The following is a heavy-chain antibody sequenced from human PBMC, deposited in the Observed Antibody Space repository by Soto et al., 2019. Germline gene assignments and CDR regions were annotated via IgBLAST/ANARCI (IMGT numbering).Heavy chain of an antibody. CDR3: ARASHPRYSSGCYVRFSGMDV. Sequence: GGSLRLSCAASGFTFSSYSMNWVRQAPGKGLEWVSYISSSSSTIYYADSVKGRFTISRDNAKNSLYLQMNSLRDEDTAVYYCARASHPRYSSGCYVRFSGMDVWGQGTTVTVSS. J-gene: IGHJ6*02. D-gene: IGHD6-19*01. V-gene: IGHV3-48*02. CDR2: ISSSSSTI. CDR1: GFTFSSYS.